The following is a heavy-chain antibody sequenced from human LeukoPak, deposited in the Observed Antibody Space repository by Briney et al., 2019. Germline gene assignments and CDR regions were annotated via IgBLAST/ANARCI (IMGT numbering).Heavy chain of an antibody. CDR1: GFIFTNYF. Sequence: GGSLRLSCAASGFIFTNYFLSWVRQAPGKGLEWVGRTRNKANSYTTEYAASVKGRFTISRDDSKNSLYLQMNSLKTEDTAVYYCAKGLARLLDYWGQGTLVTVSS. CDR3: AKGLARLLDY. J-gene: IGHJ4*02. D-gene: IGHD6-6*01. CDR2: TRNKANSYTT. V-gene: IGHV3-72*01.